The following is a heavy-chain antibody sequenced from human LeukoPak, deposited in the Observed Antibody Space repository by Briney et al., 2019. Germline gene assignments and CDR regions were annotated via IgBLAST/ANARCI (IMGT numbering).Heavy chain of an antibody. CDR1: GGSISSYY. CDR3: ARQKRGYGSGSYPDY. CDR2: IYYSGST. J-gene: IGHJ4*02. Sequence: SETLSLTCTVSGGSISSYYWSWIRQPPGKGLERIGYIYYSGSTNYNPSLKSRVTISVDTSKNQFSLKLSSVTAADTAVYYCARQKRGYGSGSYPDYWGQGTLVTVSS. V-gene: IGHV4-59*01. D-gene: IGHD3-10*01.